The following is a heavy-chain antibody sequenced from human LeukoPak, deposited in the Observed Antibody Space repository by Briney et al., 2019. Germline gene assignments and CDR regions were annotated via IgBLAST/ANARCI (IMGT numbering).Heavy chain of an antibody. D-gene: IGHD3-16*02. J-gene: IGHJ4*02. CDR2: ISGSTGST. V-gene: IGHV3-23*01. CDR3: ARSPFGGVIVIGDY. Sequence: GGSLRLSCAASGFTFSNYAMNWVRQAPGKGLEWVSLISGSTGSTYYADSVKGRFSISRDNSKNTLYLQMNSLRAEDTAAYYCARSPFGGVIVIGDYWGQGTLVTVSS. CDR1: GFTFSNYA.